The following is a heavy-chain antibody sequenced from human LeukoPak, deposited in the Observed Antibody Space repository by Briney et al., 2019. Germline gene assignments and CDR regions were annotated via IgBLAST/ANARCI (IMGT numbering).Heavy chain of an antibody. CDR3: ARDPPYSSSPIDY. J-gene: IGHJ4*02. D-gene: IGHD6-6*01. CDR1: GFTFSSYS. Sequence: GGSLRLSCAASGFTFSSYSMNWVRQAPGKGLEWVSSISSSSYIYYADSVKGRSTISRDNAKNSLYLQMNSLRAEDTAVYYCARDPPYSSSPIDYWGQGTLVTVSS. V-gene: IGHV3-21*01. CDR2: ISSSSYI.